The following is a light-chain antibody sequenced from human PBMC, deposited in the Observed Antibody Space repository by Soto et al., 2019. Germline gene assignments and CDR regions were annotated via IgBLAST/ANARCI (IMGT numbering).Light chain of an antibody. CDR2: WAS. V-gene: IGKV4-1*01. CDR1: QSVLYSSNNKNY. J-gene: IGKJ1*01. CDR3: QQHYSTPQT. Sequence: DIVMTQSPDSLAVSLGERATINCKSSQSVLYSSNNKNYLAWYQQKPGQPPKLLLYWASTRESGVPDRFSGSGSGTDFTLTISSLQAEDVAAHYCQQHYSTPQTFGQGTKVEIK.